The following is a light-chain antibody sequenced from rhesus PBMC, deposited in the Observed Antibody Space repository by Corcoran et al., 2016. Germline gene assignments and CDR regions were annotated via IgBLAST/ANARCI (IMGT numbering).Light chain of an antibody. Sequence: DIQMTQSPSSLSASVGDRVTITCRASENVNNYLNWYQQKPRKAPKPLIYKKSTLQSGVPSRFSGSGSGTNYPFTIGSQQPDGVATYYCQHGYGTPWTFGPGTKVEIK. CDR3: QHGYGTPWT. CDR2: KKS. CDR1: ENVNNY. V-gene: IGKV1-74*01. J-gene: IGKJ1*01.